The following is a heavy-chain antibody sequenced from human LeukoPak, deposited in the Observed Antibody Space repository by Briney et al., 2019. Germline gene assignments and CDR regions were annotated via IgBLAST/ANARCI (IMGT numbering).Heavy chain of an antibody. Sequence: SETLSLTCTVSGGSISSSSYYWGWIRQPPGKGLEWIGIIYYSGSTYYNPSLKSRVTLSVDTSKNQFSLKLSSVTAADTAVYYCARLRRYFVVSWGQGTLVTVSS. CDR3: ARLRRYFVVS. V-gene: IGHV4-39*07. D-gene: IGHD5-12*01. CDR1: GGSISSSSYY. J-gene: IGHJ5*01. CDR2: IYYSGST.